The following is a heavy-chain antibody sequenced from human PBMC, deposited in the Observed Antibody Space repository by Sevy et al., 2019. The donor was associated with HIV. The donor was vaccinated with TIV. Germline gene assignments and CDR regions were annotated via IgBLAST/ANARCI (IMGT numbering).Heavy chain of an antibody. J-gene: IGHJ4*02. D-gene: IGHD3-22*01. CDR1: AFTFSTYW. CDR2: IKQDGSEK. V-gene: IGHV3-7*03. CDR3: ARKYYYDTGGFDY. Sequence: GGSLRLSCAASAFTFSTYWMTWVRQAPGKGLEWVANIKQDGSEKYYVDSVKGRFTISRDNARNSLYLQMNSLRAEDTAVYYCARKYYYDTGGFDYWGQGTLVTASS.